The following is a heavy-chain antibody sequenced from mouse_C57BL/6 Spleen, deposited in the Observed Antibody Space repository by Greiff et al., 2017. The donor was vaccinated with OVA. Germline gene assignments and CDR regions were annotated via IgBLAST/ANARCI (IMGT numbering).Heavy chain of an antibody. CDR3: ARDDRYAMDY. J-gene: IGHJ4*01. CDR2: INPNNGGT. V-gene: IGHV1-22*01. D-gene: IGHD2-12*01. CDR1: GYTFTDYN. Sequence: EVQGVESGPELVKPGASVKMSCKASGYTFTDYNMHWVKQSHGKSLEWIGYINPNNGGTSYNQKFKGKATLTVNKSSSTAYMERRSLTSEDSAVYYCARDDRYAMDYWGQGTSVTVSS.